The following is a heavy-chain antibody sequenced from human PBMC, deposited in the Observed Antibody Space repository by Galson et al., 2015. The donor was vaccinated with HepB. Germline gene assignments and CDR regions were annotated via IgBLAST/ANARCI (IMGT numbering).Heavy chain of an antibody. CDR2: IWYDGSNK. Sequence: SLRLSCAASGFTFSSYGMHWVRQAPGKGLEWVAVIWYDGSNKYYADSVKGRFTISRDNSKNTLYLQMNSLRAEDTAVYYCARANRYSSSWVLLAFDIWGQGTMVTVSS. J-gene: IGHJ3*02. D-gene: IGHD6-13*01. CDR1: GFTFSSYG. CDR3: ARANRYSSSWVLLAFDI. V-gene: IGHV3-33*01.